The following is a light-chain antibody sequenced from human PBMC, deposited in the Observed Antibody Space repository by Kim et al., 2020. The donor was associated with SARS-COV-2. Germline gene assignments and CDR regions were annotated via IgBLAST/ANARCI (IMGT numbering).Light chain of an antibody. CDR2: RNN. CDR3: SAWDNSLSAWV. V-gene: IGLV10-54*01. J-gene: IGLJ3*02. CDR1: SNNVGNQG. Sequence: QTATLPCTGNSNNVGNQGAAWLQQHQGHPPKLLSYRNNNRPSGISERLSASRSGNTASLTITGLQPEDEADYYCSAWDNSLSAWVFGGGTKLTVL.